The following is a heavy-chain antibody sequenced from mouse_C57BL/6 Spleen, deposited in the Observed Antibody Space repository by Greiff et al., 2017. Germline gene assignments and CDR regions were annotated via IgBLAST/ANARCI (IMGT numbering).Heavy chain of an antibody. D-gene: IGHD2-1*01. CDR3: ARLGVYGNYVPFAY. V-gene: IGHV1-50*01. J-gene: IGHJ3*01. CDR1: GYTFTSYW. Sequence: QVQLQPPGAELVKPGASVKLSCKASGYTFTSYWMQWVKQRPGQGLEWIGEIDPSDSYTNYNQKFKGKATLTVDTSSSTAYMQLSSLTSEDSAVYYCARLGVYGNYVPFAYWGQGTLVTVSA. CDR2: IDPSDSYT.